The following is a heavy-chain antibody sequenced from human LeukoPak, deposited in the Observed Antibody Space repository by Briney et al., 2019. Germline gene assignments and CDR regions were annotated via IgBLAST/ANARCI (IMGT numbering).Heavy chain of an antibody. D-gene: IGHD4-11*01. J-gene: IGHJ2*01. CDR3: VRVYSIHWYFDL. CDR2: IYYSGST. CDR1: GGSISSYY. V-gene: IGHV4-59*01. Sequence: SETLSLTCTVSGGSISSYYWSWIRQPPGKGLEWIGYIYYSGSTNYNPSLKSRVTISVDTSKNQFSLKLSSVTAADTAVYYCVRVYSIHWYFDLWGRGTLVTVSS.